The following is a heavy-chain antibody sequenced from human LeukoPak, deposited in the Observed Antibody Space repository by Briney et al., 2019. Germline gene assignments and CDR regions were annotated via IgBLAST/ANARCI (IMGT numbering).Heavy chain of an antibody. CDR2: IYYSGTT. J-gene: IGHJ4*02. Sequence: SETLSLTCNVSGGSISSYYCNWIRQPPGKGLEWVGYIYYSGTTNYNPSLKSRVSISQDTSKNQFSLTLTSVTAADTAVYYCARDGGYGDLHWGQGTLVTVSS. V-gene: IGHV4-59*01. CDR1: GGSISSYY. D-gene: IGHD4-17*01. CDR3: ARDGGYGDLH.